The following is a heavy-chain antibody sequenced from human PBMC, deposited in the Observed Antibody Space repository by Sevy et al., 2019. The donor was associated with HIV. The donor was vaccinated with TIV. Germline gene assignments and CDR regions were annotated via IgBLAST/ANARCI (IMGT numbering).Heavy chain of an antibody. D-gene: IGHD3-22*01. V-gene: IGHV1-18*01. CDR1: GYTFTNYA. CDR3: ARDYDGSGHHYLDYFDY. J-gene: IGHJ4*02. Sequence: ASVKVSCKASGYTFTNYAIGWVRQAPGQCLEWMGWISTSIHYTKLARNLQSRVTMTTDTSATTAYMELRGLRSDDTAVYYCARDYDGSGHHYLDYFDYWGQGTLVTVSS. CDR2: ISTSIHYT.